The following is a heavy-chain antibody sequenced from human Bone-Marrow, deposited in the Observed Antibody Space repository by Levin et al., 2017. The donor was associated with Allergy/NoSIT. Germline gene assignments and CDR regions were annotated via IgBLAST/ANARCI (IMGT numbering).Heavy chain of an antibody. D-gene: IGHD3-9*01. V-gene: IGHV3-33*01. J-gene: IGHJ6*02. CDR2: IWYDGSNK. Sequence: GGSLRLSCAASGFTFSSYGMHWVRQAPGKGLEWVAVIWYDGSNKYYADSVKGRFTISRDNSKNTLYLQMNSLRAEDTAVYYCAREGGYYDILTGYYSGMDVWGQGTTVTVSS. CDR3: AREGGYYDILTGYYSGMDV. CDR1: GFTFSSYG.